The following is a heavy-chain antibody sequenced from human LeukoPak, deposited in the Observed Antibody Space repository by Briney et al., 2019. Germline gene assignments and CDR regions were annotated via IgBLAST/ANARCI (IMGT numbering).Heavy chain of an antibody. Sequence: PSETLSLTCTVSGGSISSSSYYWGWIHQPPGKGLERIGSIYYSGSTYYNPSLRSRVTISVDTSKNQFSLKLSSVTAADTAVYYCARVGGSSGWYPANWFDPWGQGTLVTVSS. D-gene: IGHD6-19*01. V-gene: IGHV4-39*07. CDR2: IYYSGST. CDR1: GGSISSSSYY. CDR3: ARVGGSSGWYPANWFDP. J-gene: IGHJ5*02.